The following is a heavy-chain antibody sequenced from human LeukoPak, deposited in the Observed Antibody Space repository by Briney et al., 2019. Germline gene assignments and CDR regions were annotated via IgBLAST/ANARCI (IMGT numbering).Heavy chain of an antibody. CDR1: GYTFTSYA. CDR3: ARAGSGSYYGLAYYYYYGMDV. CDR2: INAGNGNT. Sequence: ASVKVSCKASGYTFTSYAMHWVRQAPGQRLEWMGWINAGNGNTKYSQKFQGRVTITRDTSASTAYMELSSLRSEDTAVYYCARAGSGSYYGLAYYYYYGMDVWGQGTTVTVSS. V-gene: IGHV1-3*01. D-gene: IGHD1-26*01. J-gene: IGHJ6*02.